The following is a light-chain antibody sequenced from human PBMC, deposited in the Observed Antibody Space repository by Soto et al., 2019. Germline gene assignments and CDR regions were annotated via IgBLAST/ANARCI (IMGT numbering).Light chain of an antibody. Sequence: DIQMTQSPSSLSASVGDRVTITCRASQGIRDALGWYQQKPGKAPKRLIYAASSLQSGVPSRFSGSGSGTEFTLTIRSLQPEDFATYYCRQHNSYPQTFRQGTKVAIK. J-gene: IGKJ1*01. CDR2: AAS. CDR1: QGIRDA. V-gene: IGKV1-17*01. CDR3: RQHNSYPQT.